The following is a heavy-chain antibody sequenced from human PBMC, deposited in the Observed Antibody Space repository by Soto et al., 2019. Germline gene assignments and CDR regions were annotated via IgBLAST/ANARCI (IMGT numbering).Heavy chain of an antibody. CDR2: IYYSGST. Sequence: SETLSLTCTVSGGSISSSSYYWGWIRQPPGKGLEWIGSIYYSGSTYYNPSLKSRVTISVDTSKNQFSLKLSSVTAADTAVYYCAQYITMVRGVPYYYYGMDVWGQGTTVTVSS. D-gene: IGHD3-10*01. CDR1: GGSISSSSYY. V-gene: IGHV4-39*01. J-gene: IGHJ6*02. CDR3: AQYITMVRGVPYYYYGMDV.